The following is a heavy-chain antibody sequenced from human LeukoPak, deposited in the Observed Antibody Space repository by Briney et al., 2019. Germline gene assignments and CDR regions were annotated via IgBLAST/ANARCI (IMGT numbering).Heavy chain of an antibody. CDR3: ATYCSSASCPEYHFDY. J-gene: IGHJ4*02. CDR2: IKQDGSQR. D-gene: IGHD2-2*01. CDR1: GLTFSNYW. Sequence: GGSLRLSCAASGLTFSNYWMSWVRQAPGKGLEWVANIKQDGSQRHDVDSVKGRFTISRDNAKNSLFLQTNILGAEDTAVYYCATYCSSASCPEYHFDYWGQGTLVTVSS. V-gene: IGHV3-7*01.